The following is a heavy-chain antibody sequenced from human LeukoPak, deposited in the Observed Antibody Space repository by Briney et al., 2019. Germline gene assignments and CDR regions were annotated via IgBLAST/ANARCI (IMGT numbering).Heavy chain of an antibody. V-gene: IGHV3-48*02. D-gene: IGHD3-22*01. CDR3: ARNYYDSSGYNHNDY. CDR1: GGSISGSSYY. Sequence: PSETLSLTCTVSGGSISGSSYYWGWIRQPPGKGLEWISYISGSSNTIYYADSVKGRFTISRDNAKNSLSLLMNSLRDEDTAVYFCARNYYDSSGYNHNDYWGQGTLVTVSS. J-gene: IGHJ4*02. CDR2: ISGSSNTI.